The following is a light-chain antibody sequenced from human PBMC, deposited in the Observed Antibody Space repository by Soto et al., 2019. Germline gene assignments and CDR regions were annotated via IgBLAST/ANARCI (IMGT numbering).Light chain of an antibody. CDR1: SSNIGNNY. CDR2: DNN. J-gene: IGLJ3*02. V-gene: IGLV1-51*01. CDR3: GAWDSSLSAWV. Sequence: QAVVTQPPSVSAAPGQKVTISCSGSSSNIGNNYVSWYQHLPVTAPKLLIYDNNKRPSGIPDRFSGSRSGTSATLGITGLQTGDEADYYCGAWDSSLSAWVFGGGTKLTVL.